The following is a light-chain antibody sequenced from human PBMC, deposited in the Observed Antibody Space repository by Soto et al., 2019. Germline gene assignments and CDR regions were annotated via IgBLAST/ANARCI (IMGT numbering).Light chain of an antibody. CDR1: QTINTW. J-gene: IGKJ1*01. Sequence: DIQMTQSPSTLSASIGDRVTTTCRASQTINTWLAWYQQKPGKAPNLLIYKASSLESGVPSRFSGSGSGTEFTLTISGLQPDDFATYYCQQYHTYSWTFGQGTKVDIK. CDR3: QQYHTYSWT. V-gene: IGKV1-5*03. CDR2: KAS.